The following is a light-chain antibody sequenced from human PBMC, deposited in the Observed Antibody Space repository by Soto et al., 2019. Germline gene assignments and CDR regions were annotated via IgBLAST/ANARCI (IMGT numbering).Light chain of an antibody. J-gene: IGKJ3*01. CDR2: GAS. V-gene: IGKV3D-15*01. CDR1: QSVSSN. Sequence: EIVMTQSPATLSVSPGERAIVSCRASQSVSSNLAWYQQKPGQVPRLLSYGASTRATGIPARFSGSGSGTEFTLTISSLQSEDFAVYYCQQYNNWPFTFGPGNKVDIK. CDR3: QQYNNWPFT.